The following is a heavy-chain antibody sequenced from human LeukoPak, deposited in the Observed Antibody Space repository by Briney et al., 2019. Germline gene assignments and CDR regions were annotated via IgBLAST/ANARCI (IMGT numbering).Heavy chain of an antibody. V-gene: IGHV4-34*01. CDR1: GGSFSGYY. Sequence: KSSETLSLTCAVYGGSFSGYYWSWIRRPPGRGLEWIGEINHSGSTNYNPSLKSRVTISVDTSKNQFSLKLSSVTAADTAVYYCARGRYGGFDYWGQGTLVTVSS. D-gene: IGHD5-18*01. CDR3: ARGRYGGFDY. CDR2: INHSGST. J-gene: IGHJ4*02.